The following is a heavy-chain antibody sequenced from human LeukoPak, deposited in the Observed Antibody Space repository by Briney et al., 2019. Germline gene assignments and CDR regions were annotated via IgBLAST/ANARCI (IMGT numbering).Heavy chain of an antibody. Sequence: GGSLTLSCSASGFTGPSFAMAWVRQAPGKGLVWVSGIAAGATSTYYADSVKGRFTISRDNSRKTVHLQMNSLRAEDTAVYYCAKSYDSGGYPLGDYWGQGTLVTVSS. CDR1: GFTGPSFA. D-gene: IGHD3-22*01. CDR3: AKSYDSGGYPLGDY. J-gene: IGHJ4*02. CDR2: IAAGATST. V-gene: IGHV3-23*01.